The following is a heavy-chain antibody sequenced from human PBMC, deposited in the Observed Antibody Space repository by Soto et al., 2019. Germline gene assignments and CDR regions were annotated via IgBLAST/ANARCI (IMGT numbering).Heavy chain of an antibody. Sequence: GGSLRLSCAASGFTFSSYAMHWVRQAPGKGLEWVAVISYDGSNKYYADSVKGRFTISRDNSKNTLYLQMNSLRAEDTAVYYCARDDSDSSGYYYVGIVDYWGQGTLVTVSS. CDR1: GFTFSSYA. CDR2: ISYDGSNK. D-gene: IGHD3-22*01. J-gene: IGHJ4*02. V-gene: IGHV3-30-3*01. CDR3: ARDDSDSSGYYYVGIVDY.